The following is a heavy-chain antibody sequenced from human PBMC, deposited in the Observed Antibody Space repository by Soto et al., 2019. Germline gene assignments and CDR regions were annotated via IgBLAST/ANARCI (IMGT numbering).Heavy chain of an antibody. CDR1: GFTFDDYS. V-gene: IGHV3-30-3*01. J-gene: IGHJ3*02. CDR2: ISYEGSNK. D-gene: IGHD1-1*01. Sequence: QVQLVESGGGVVQPGRSLRLSCAAFGFTFDDYSMHWVRQAPGKGLEWVALISYEGSNKYYADSVKGRFTISRDNAKNTLFLEVNSLRTEDTAVYYCARPPIQSDWNDGFDIWGQGTMVTVSS. CDR3: ARPPIQSDWNDGFDI.